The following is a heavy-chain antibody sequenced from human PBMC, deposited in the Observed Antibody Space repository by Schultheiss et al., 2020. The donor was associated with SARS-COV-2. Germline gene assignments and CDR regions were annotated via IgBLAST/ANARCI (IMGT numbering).Heavy chain of an antibody. D-gene: IGHD4-17*01. CDR1: GVSISSYY. CDR2: IYYSGST. Sequence: SQTLSLTCTVSGVSISSYYWSWIRQPPGKGLEWIGYIYYSGSTNYNPSLKSRVTISVDKSKNQFSLKVTSVTAADTAMYYCARDKTAYGVFDYWGQGALVTVSS. V-gene: IGHV4-59*12. CDR3: ARDKTAYGVFDY. J-gene: IGHJ4*02.